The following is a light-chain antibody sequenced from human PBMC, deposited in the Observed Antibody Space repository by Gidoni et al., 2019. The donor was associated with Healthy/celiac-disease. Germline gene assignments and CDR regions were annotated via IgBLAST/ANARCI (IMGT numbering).Light chain of an antibody. CDR2: AAS. Sequence: DIPITHSPSSLSASVGDRVTIPCRASQSISSYLNWYQQKPGKAPKLLIYAASSLQSGVPSRFSGSGSGTDFTLTISSLQPEDFATYYCQQSYSTPWTFGQGTKVEIK. CDR3: QQSYSTPWT. CDR1: QSISSY. V-gene: IGKV1-39*01. J-gene: IGKJ1*01.